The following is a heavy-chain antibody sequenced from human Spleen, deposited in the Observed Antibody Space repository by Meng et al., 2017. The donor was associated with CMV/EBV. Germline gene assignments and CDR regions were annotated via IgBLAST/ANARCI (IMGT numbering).Heavy chain of an antibody. J-gene: IGHJ4*02. Sequence: GGSLRLSCAASGFTFDDYAMSWVRQASGKGLEWVSGISWNGDSTGYAASLKGRFTISRDNAKNSLYLQMNSLRAEDTALYYCARFGSSDWNSVLVYWGQGTLVTVSS. CDR1: GFTFDDYA. CDR2: ISWNGDST. D-gene: IGHD1/OR15-1a*01. V-gene: IGHV3-20*04. CDR3: ARFGSSDWNSVLVY.